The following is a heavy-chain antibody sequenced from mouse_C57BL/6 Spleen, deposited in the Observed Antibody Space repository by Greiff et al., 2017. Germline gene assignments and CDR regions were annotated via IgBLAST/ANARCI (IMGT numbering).Heavy chain of an antibody. CDR3: AREGSYVCRDFDY. Sequence: QVQLQQPGAELVKPGASVKLSCKASGYTFTSYWMYWVKQRPGRGLEWIGRIDPNSGGTKYTEKVKSKATLTVDKPTSTAYMQLSSLTSEDSAVYDCAREGSYVCRDFDYWGQGTTLTVSS. V-gene: IGHV1-72*01. CDR1: GYTFTSYW. J-gene: IGHJ2*01. CDR2: IDPNSGGT. D-gene: IGHD1-1*01.